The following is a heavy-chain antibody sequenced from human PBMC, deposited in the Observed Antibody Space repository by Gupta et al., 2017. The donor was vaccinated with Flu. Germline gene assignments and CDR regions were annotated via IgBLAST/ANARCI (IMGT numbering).Heavy chain of an antibody. CDR2: VFYTGST. D-gene: IGHD6-19*01. Sequence: QLQLQESGPGLVKPSETLSLTCTVSSGSISTSSHQWDWVRQPPGKGLEWIATVFYTGSTVYNPSLQSRVTISVDTSKNQFSLKLSSVITADTAMYYCARRREDGSGYHYFDFWGQGTLVSVSP. V-gene: IGHV4-39*01. J-gene: IGHJ4*02. CDR1: SGSISTSSHQ. CDR3: ARRREDGSGYHYFDF.